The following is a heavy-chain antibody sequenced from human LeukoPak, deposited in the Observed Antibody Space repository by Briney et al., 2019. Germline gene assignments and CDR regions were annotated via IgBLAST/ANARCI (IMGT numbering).Heavy chain of an antibody. Sequence: PGGSLRLSCAASGFTFSSYAMSWVLQAPGKGLEWVSAISGSGGSTYYADSVKGRFTISRDNSKNTLYLQMNSLRAEDTAVYYCATSYFDWLLVSVDYWGQGTLVTVSS. D-gene: IGHD3-9*01. V-gene: IGHV3-23*01. CDR1: GFTFSSYA. CDR2: ISGSGGST. J-gene: IGHJ4*02. CDR3: ATSYFDWLLVSVDY.